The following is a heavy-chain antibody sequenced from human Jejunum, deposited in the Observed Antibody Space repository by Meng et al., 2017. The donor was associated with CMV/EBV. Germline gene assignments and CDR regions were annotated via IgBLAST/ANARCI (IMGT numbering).Heavy chain of an antibody. J-gene: IGHJ4*02. CDR3: ARGGHWSRYFPD. CDR1: GGSVNSGSCY. Sequence: VSGGSVNSGSCYWTWIRRPPGKGLEWIGYIYYGTTNYNPSLQSRVTISGDASKNQFSLKLTSVTAADTAVYFCARGGHWSRYFPDWGQGHLVTVSS. D-gene: IGHD1-1*01. CDR2: IYYGTT. V-gene: IGHV4-61*01.